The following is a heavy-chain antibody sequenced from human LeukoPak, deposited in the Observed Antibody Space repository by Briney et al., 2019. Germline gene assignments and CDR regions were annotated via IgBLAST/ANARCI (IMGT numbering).Heavy chain of an antibody. CDR1: GYTFTSYY. V-gene: IGHV1-46*01. D-gene: IGHD6-6*01. J-gene: IGHJ5*02. CDR2: INPSGGST. CDR3: ATVEYSSWSDTVGVFDP. Sequence: ASVKVSFKGSGYTFTSYYMHWVRQAPGQGLEWMGIINPSGGSTSYAQKCQGRVTMTRDKSTSTVYMELSSLRSEDTAVYYCATVEYSSWSDTVGVFDPWGQGTLVTVSS.